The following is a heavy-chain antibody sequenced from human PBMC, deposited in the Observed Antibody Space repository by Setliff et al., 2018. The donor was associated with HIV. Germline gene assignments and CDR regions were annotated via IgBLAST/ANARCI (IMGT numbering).Heavy chain of an antibody. Sequence: GASVKVSCKASGYTFTTYVVHWVRQAPGQRLEWMGWINVGSGNTKYSQKFQGRVTITRDTSASTAYMELSSLRPEDTAVYYCAIEPLPGDFGDFWGQGTLVTVS. V-gene: IGHV1-3*01. D-gene: IGHD7-27*01. J-gene: IGHJ4*02. CDR2: INVGSGNT. CDR1: GYTFTTYV. CDR3: AIEPLPGDFGDF.